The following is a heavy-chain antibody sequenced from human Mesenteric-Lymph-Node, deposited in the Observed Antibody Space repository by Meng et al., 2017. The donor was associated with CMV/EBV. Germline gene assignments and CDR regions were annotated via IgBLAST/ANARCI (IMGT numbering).Heavy chain of an antibody. V-gene: IGHV3-74*01. D-gene: IGHD6-25*01. Sequence: GESLKISCAASGFNVRSNYMNWARQAPGKGLVWVSRIKGDGITTNYADSVKGRFTISRDNAKDTVYLQMNSLTAEDTAVYFCGRDLHVAACDHWGQGTLVTVSS. CDR1: GFNVRSNY. CDR3: GRDLHVAACDH. CDR2: IKGDGITT. J-gene: IGHJ5*02.